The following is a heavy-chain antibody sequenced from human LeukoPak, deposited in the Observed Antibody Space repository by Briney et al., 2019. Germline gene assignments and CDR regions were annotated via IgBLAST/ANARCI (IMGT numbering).Heavy chain of an antibody. V-gene: IGHV1-18*01. J-gene: IGHJ4*02. CDR3: AKHNDGYPSGSYEDY. CDR1: GYTFTSYG. Sequence: GASVKVSCKASGYTFTSYGISWVRQAPGQGLEWMGWISVYNGNTNYAQKLQGRVTMTTDTSTSTAYMELRSLRSDDTAVYYCAKHNDGYPSGSYEDYWGQGTLVTVSS. D-gene: IGHD3-10*01. CDR2: ISVYNGNT.